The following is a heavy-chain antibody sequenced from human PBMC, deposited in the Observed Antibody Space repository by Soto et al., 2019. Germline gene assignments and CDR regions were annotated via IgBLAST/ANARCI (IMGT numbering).Heavy chain of an antibody. J-gene: IGHJ4*02. D-gene: IGHD5-12*01. CDR1: GFTFSSYG. Sequence: QVQLVESGGGVVQPGRSLRLSCAASGFTFSSYGMHWVRQAPAKGLEWVAVISYDGSNKYYADSVKGRFTISRDNSKNTLYLQMNSLRAEDTAVYYCAKSGYSGYSRYFYSYVDYWGQGTLVTVSS. CDR3: AKSGYSGYSRYFYSYVDY. V-gene: IGHV3-30*18. CDR2: ISYDGSNK.